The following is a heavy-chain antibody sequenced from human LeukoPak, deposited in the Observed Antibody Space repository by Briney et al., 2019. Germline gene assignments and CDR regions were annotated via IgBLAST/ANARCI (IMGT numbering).Heavy chain of an antibody. Sequence: PGGSLRLSCAASGFTFSSYWMHWVRQAPGKGLVWVSRINSDGSSTTYADSVKGRFTISRDNSQNTLYLQMNSLRAEDTAVYYCAKDRAAARLDYWGQGTLVTVSS. CDR3: AKDRAAARLDY. CDR1: GFTFSSYW. V-gene: IGHV3-74*01. CDR2: INSDGSST. J-gene: IGHJ4*02. D-gene: IGHD6-6*01.